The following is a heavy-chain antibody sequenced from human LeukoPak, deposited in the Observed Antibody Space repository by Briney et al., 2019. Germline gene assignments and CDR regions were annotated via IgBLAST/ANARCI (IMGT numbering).Heavy chain of an antibody. Sequence: AGGSLRLSCAASGFPFSDYGMYWVRQAPGKGLEWLAVISDDGKNKIYADSVKGRFTISRDNSKNTLYLQMNSLRAEDTALYYCARAAAETGAFRDNWFDPWGQGTLVTVSS. CDR2: ISDDGKNK. CDR3: ARAAAETGAFRDNWFDP. J-gene: IGHJ5*02. CDR1: GFPFSDYG. V-gene: IGHV3-30*03. D-gene: IGHD6-19*01.